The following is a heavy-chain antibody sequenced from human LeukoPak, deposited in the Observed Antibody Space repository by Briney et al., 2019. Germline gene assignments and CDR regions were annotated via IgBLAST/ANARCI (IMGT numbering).Heavy chain of an antibody. CDR1: GYTFTDYY. J-gene: IGHJ5*02. V-gene: IGHV1-2*02. D-gene: IGHD4-23*01. CDR3: ARDNSMHERGWWFDP. Sequence: ASVKVSCKASGYTFTDYYVHWVRQAPGQGLEWMGWINPNSGGTNYAQKFQGRVTMTRDTSISTAYMELSRLRSDDTAVYYCARDNSMHERGWWFDPWGQGTLVTVSS. CDR2: INPNSGGT.